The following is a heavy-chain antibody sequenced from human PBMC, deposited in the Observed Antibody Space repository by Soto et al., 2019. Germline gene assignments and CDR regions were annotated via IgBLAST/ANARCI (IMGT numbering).Heavy chain of an antibody. CDR3: AKVHSSSSSFYYYYYGMDV. J-gene: IGHJ6*02. V-gene: IGHV3-23*01. D-gene: IGHD6-13*01. CDR1: GFTFSSYA. Sequence: PGGSLRLSCAASGFTFSSYAMSWVRQAPGKGLEWVSAISGSGGSTYYADSVKGRFTISRDNSKNTLYLQMNSLRAEDTAVYYRAKVHSSSSSFYYYYYGMDVWGQGTTVTVSS. CDR2: ISGSGGST.